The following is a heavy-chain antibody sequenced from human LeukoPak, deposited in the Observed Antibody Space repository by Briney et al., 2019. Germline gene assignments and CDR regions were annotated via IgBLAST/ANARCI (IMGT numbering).Heavy chain of an antibody. CDR1: GGSFSGYY. Sequence: SETLSLTCAVYGGSFSGYYWSWIRQPPGKGLEWIGEINHSGSTNYNPSLKSRVTMSVDTSKNQFSLKLSSVTAADTAVYYCASRTTSDAFDIWGQGTMVTVSS. D-gene: IGHD2/OR15-2a*01. CDR3: ASRTTSDAFDI. V-gene: IGHV4-34*01. J-gene: IGHJ3*02. CDR2: INHSGST.